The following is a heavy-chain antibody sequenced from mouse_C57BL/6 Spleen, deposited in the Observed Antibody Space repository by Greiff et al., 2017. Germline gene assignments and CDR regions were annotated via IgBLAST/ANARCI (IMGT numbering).Heavy chain of an antibody. J-gene: IGHJ4*01. CDR3: TSPYYGSSPYYAMDY. V-gene: IGHV1-15*01. CDR2: IDPETGGT. D-gene: IGHD1-1*01. CDR1: GYTFTDYE. Sequence: VQLKESGAELVRPGASVTLSCKASGYTFTDYEMHWVKQTPVHGLEWIGAIDPETGGTAYNQKFKGKAILTADKSSSTAYMELRSLTSEDSAVYYCTSPYYGSSPYYAMDYWGQGTSVTVSS.